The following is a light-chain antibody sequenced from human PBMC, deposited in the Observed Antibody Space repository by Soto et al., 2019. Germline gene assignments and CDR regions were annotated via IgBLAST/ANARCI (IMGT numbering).Light chain of an antibody. CDR3: QQLNTYPLT. V-gene: IGKV1-9*01. CDR1: PGISSY. J-gene: IGKJ4*01. Sequence: DIQLAQSPSLLSASVGARVTITCRGSPGISSYLAWYQHRPGKAPKLLIYAVSTLQSVVLSRFSGSGSGTDFTLTISSLQPEDFSTYYCQQLNTYPLTFGGGTKVEIK. CDR2: AVS.